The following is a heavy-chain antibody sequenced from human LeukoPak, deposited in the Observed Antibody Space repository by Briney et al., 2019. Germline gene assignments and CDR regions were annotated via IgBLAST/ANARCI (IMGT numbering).Heavy chain of an antibody. D-gene: IGHD2-21*02. CDR1: GYTFTNND. V-gene: IGHV1-8*01. Sequence: GASVKVSCKTSGYTFTNNDIHWVRQAPGQALEWMGWMHPDTGDTGYAQKFQGRVIMTRDTSISTAYMGLSSLRPDDTAVYYCARHFGTADNFDYWGQGTLLIVSS. J-gene: IGHJ4*02. CDR2: MHPDTGDT. CDR3: ARHFGTADNFDY.